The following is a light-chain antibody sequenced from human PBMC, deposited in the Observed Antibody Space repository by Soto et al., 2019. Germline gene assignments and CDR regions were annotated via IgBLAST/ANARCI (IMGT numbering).Light chain of an antibody. J-gene: IGKJ1*01. Sequence: DIKMNQARSTLSASVGDRVSITCRASQSIGDWLAWYQQKPGKAPKLLIYKASNLQSGVPSRFSGSGSGTDFTLTISSLQPDDFATYYCQHYDSYSPTWTFGQGTKVDIK. V-gene: IGKV1-5*03. CDR3: QHYDSYSPTWT. CDR2: KAS. CDR1: QSIGDW.